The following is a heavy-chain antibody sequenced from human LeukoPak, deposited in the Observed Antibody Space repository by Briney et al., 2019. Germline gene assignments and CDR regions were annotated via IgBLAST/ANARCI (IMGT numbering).Heavy chain of an antibody. V-gene: IGHV1-46*01. Sequence: ASVKVSCKASGYTFPSYFMHWVRQAPGQGLEWMGIINPTGGSTTYAQKFQGRVTMTRDTSTSTVYMELSSLRSDDTAVYYCARVPDYDILPGYYLFCDYWGQGTLVTVSS. J-gene: IGHJ4*02. CDR3: ARVPDYDILPGYYLFCDY. CDR2: INPTGGST. CDR1: GYTFPSYF. D-gene: IGHD3-9*01.